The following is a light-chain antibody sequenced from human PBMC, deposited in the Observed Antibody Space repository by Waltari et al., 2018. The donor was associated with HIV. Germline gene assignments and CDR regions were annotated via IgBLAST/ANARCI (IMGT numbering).Light chain of an antibody. CDR2: GNT. Sequence: QSVLTQPPSLSGAPGQTVTISCTGTSSNLGADYPVHSYQQLPGTAPKLLIYGNTIRPSGVPDRFSGSKSGTSASLAITGLQADDEADYYCQSYDSSLSAWVFGGGTKLTVL. J-gene: IGLJ3*02. CDR3: QSYDSSLSAWV. V-gene: IGLV1-40*01. CDR1: SSNLGADYP.